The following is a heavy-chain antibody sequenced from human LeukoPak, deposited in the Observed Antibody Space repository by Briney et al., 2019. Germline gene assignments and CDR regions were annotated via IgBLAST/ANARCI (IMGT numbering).Heavy chain of an antibody. CDR2: ISSSSSTI. J-gene: IGHJ4*02. CDR1: GFTSISFS. CDR3: ARERLGGVDY. V-gene: IGHV3-48*01. Sequence: GGSLRLSCAASGFTSISFSINWVRQAPGRGRGWVSYISSSSSTIYYADSVKGRFTISRDNAKNSLYLQMNSLRAEDTAVYYCARERLGGVDYWCQGTLVTVSS. D-gene: IGHD5-12*01.